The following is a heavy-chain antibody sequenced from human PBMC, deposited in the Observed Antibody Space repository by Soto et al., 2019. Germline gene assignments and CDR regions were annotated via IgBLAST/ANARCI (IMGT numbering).Heavy chain of an antibody. J-gene: IGHJ5*02. V-gene: IGHV1-8*01. CDR1: GYTFTSSD. CDR3: ARGKTGTTYRWFDP. D-gene: IGHD1-7*01. CDR2: MNPNSGNT. Sequence: QVQLVQSGAEVKKPGASVKVSCKASGYTFTSSDINWVRQATGQGLEWMGWMNPNSGNTGYAQKFQGRVTMTRNTXXSTAYMELSSLRSEDTAVYYCARGKTGTTYRWFDPWGQGTLVTVSS.